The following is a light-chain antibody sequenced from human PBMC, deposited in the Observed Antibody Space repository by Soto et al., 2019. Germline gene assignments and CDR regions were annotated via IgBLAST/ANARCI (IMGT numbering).Light chain of an antibody. CDR2: DAS. CDR3: QQRSNWSFT. Sequence: EIVLTQSPATLSLSPGERATLSCRASQSVSSYLAWYQQKLGQAPRLLIYDASNRATGIPARFSGSGSGTDFTLTISSLEPEDFAVYYCQQRSNWSFTFGPGTKVDIK. J-gene: IGKJ3*01. V-gene: IGKV3-11*01. CDR1: QSVSSY.